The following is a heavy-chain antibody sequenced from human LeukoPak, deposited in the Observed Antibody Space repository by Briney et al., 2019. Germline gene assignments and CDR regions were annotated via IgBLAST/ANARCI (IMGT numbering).Heavy chain of an antibody. V-gene: IGHV1-2*02. CDR3: ARALYPTVTTPSNWFDP. CDR2: INPNSGGT. CDR1: GYTFTGYY. D-gene: IGHD4-17*01. J-gene: IGHJ5*02. Sequence: ASVKVSCKASGYTFTGYYMHWVRQAPGQGLEWMGWINPNSGGTNYAQKFQGRVTMTRDTSISTAYMELSRLRSDDTAVYYCARALYPTVTTPSNWFDPWGQGTLVTVSS.